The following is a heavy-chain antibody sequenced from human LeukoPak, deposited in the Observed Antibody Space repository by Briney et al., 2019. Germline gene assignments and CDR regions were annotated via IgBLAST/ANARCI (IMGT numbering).Heavy chain of an antibody. CDR3: ARVPGPYTTRRFHY. Sequence: ASVKVSCKTSGYTFTDYYMHWVRQAPGQGLEWMGRIDPNTGGTNFAQKFQVRVTMTRDTSISTVYMELTGLRSDDTAVCYCARVPGPYTTRRFHYWGQGTLVTVSS. CDR1: GYTFTDYY. CDR2: IDPNTGGT. J-gene: IGHJ4*02. V-gene: IGHV1-2*02. D-gene: IGHD2-2*02.